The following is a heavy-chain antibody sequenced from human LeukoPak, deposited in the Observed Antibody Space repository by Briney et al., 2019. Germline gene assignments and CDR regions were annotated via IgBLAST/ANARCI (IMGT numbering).Heavy chain of an antibody. V-gene: IGHV3-66*01. CDR3: ASDSYSPEYFQH. D-gene: IGHD2-15*01. CDR1: GFTVRNNY. J-gene: IGHJ1*01. CDR2: IYSGGST. Sequence: GGSLRLSCAASGFTVRNNYMSWVRQAPGKGLEWVSVIYSGGSTFYADSVKGRFTISRDNSKNTLYLQMNSLRAEDTAVYYCASDSYSPEYFQHWGQGTLVTVSS.